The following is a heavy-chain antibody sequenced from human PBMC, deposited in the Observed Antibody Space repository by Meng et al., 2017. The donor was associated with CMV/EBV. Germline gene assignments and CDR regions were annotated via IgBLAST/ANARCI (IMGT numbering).Heavy chain of an antibody. CDR3: ARICVPGRACYHLDY. CDR2: IKQDGSEK. Sequence: GGSLRLSCATSGFIFNNYWMSWVRQAPGKGLEWVANIKQDGSEKQYVDSVKGRFTISRDNAKNSLHLQVNSLRVEDTAVYSCARICVPGRACYHLDYWGQGTLVTVSS. V-gene: IGHV3-7*01. CDR1: GFIFNNYW. D-gene: IGHD2-15*01. J-gene: IGHJ4*02.